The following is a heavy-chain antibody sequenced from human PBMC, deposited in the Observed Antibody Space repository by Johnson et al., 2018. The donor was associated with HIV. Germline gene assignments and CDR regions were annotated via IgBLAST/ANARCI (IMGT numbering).Heavy chain of an antibody. V-gene: IGHV3-30*04. D-gene: IGHD2-15*01. CDR1: GFTFSNYA. CDR3: ARSLGGYCSGGSCYGAPGAFDI. J-gene: IGHJ3*02. Sequence: QVHLVESGGGLVQPGGSLRLSCAASGFTFSNYAMHWVRQAPGKGLEWVAVISYDGSNKYYADSVKGRFTISRDNSKNTLYMQMNRLRDEDTAVYYCARSLGGYCSGGSCYGAPGAFDIWVQGTMVTVSS. CDR2: ISYDGSNK.